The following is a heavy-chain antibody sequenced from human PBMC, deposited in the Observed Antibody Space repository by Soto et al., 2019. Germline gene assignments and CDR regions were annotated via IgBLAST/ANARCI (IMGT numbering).Heavy chain of an antibody. Sequence: GGSLRLSCAASGFTFSNAWMSWVRQAPGKGLEWVGRIKSKTDGGTTDYAAPVKGRFTISRDDSKNTLYLQMNSLKTEDTAVYYCTTDPSPPSRLPVVGADAFDIWGQGTMVTVSS. CDR3: TTDPSPPSRLPVVGADAFDI. CDR1: GFTFSNAW. D-gene: IGHD2-15*01. V-gene: IGHV3-15*01. J-gene: IGHJ3*02. CDR2: IKSKTDGGTT.